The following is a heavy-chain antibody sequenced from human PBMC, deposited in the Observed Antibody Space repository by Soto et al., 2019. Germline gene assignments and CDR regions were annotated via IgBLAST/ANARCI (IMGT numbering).Heavy chain of an antibody. J-gene: IGHJ4*02. Sequence: EVHLVVSGGGFVQPGESLKLSCTASGFSFSDFPIDWVRQAPGKGLEWVGRIRTRADDYATTYGESVKVASTISRDDSKNTAYLQMDSLKTDDTAVYYCAAFRAGGQGTLVTVSS. V-gene: IGHV3-73*02. CDR3: AAFRA. CDR2: IRTRADDYAT. CDR1: GFSFSDFP. D-gene: IGHD6-25*01.